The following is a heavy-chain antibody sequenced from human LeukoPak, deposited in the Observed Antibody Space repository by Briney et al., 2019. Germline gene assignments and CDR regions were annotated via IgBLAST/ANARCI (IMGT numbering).Heavy chain of an antibody. J-gene: IGHJ4*02. V-gene: IGHV3-21*01. Sequence: KSGGSLRLSCAASVFTFSNYSMNWVRQAPGKGLEWVSSISSSSSYIYYADSVKGRFTISRDNAKNSLYLQMNSLRAEDTAVYYCARPAGTGSDYWGQGTLVTVSS. D-gene: IGHD3-10*01. CDR1: VFTFSNYS. CDR3: ARPAGTGSDY. CDR2: ISSSSSYI.